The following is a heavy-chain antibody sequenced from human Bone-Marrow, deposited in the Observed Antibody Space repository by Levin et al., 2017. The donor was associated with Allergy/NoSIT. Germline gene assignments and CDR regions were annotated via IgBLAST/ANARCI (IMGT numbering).Heavy chain of an antibody. J-gene: IGHJ1*01. Sequence: PGGSLRLSCVASGFTFNNYGMNWIRQAPGKGLEWVSGISGSGGTTYYADSVKGRVTISRDNSRNTVYLQMNSLRVEDTAVYYCGKEYGLEWSPNRRWGQGTLVAVSS. V-gene: IGHV3-23*01. D-gene: IGHD3-3*01. CDR2: ISGSGGTT. CDR3: GKEYGLEWSPNRR. CDR1: GFTFNNYG.